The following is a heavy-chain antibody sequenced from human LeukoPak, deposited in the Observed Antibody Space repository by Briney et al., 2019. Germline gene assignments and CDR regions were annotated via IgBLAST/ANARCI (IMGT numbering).Heavy chain of an antibody. V-gene: IGHV4-4*07. J-gene: IGHJ2*01. CDR3: ARHSSGWYGNGRDWYFDL. CDR1: GGSISSYY. Sequence: PSETLSLTCTVSGGSISSYYWSWIRQPAGKGLEWIGRIYTSGSTNYDPSLKSRVTMSVDTSKNQFSLKLSSVTAADTAVYYWARHSSGWYGNGRDWYFDLWGRGTLVTVSS. CDR2: IYTSGST. D-gene: IGHD6-19*01.